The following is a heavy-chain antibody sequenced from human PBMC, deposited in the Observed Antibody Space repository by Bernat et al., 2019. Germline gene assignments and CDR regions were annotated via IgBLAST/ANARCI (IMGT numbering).Heavy chain of an antibody. D-gene: IGHD3-16*02. CDR3: AGGCIRYTYDAFDI. CDR2: INPNSGGT. V-gene: IGHV1-2*04. Sequence: QVQLVQSGAVVKKPGASVKVSYKASGYTFTGYYMHWVRQAPGQWLEWMGWINPNSGGTNYAQKFQGWVTMTRETSISTAYMELSRLRSDDTAVYYCAGGCIRYTYDAFDIWGQGTMVTVSS. J-gene: IGHJ3*02. CDR1: GYTFTGYY.